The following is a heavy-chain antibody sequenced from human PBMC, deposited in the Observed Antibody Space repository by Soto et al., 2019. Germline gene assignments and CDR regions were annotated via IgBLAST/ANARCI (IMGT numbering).Heavy chain of an antibody. CDR1: GYTFTSYD. Sequence: ASVKVSCKASGYTFTSYDINWVRQATGQGLEWMGWMNPNSGNTGYAQKFQGRVTMTRNTSISTAYMELSSLRSEDTAVYYCARGRDCSSTSCYLWYYYYYMDVWGKGTTVTVSS. J-gene: IGHJ6*03. D-gene: IGHD2-2*01. V-gene: IGHV1-8*01. CDR2: MNPNSGNT. CDR3: ARGRDCSSTSCYLWYYYYYMDV.